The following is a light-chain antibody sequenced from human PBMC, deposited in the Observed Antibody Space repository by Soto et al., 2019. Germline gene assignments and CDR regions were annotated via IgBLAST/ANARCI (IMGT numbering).Light chain of an antibody. CDR3: QQYVTSAIT. CDR2: GAS. J-gene: IGKJ5*01. V-gene: IGKV3-20*01. CDR1: QSVHTF. Sequence: EIVLTQSPDTLSLSPGEGASLSCRASQSVHTFLAWYQQKPGQPPRLLIYGASTRATGIPDRFSGSGSGTDFTLTISRLEPEDFALYYCQQYVTSAITFGQGTRLEIK.